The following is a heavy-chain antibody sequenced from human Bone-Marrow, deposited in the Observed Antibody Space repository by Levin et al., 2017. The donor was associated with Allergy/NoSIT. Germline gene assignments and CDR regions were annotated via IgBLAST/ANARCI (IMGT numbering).Heavy chain of an antibody. CDR2: ISGSGRST. D-gene: IGHD6-6*01. V-gene: IGHV3-23*01. CDR1: GFPYSTSA. Sequence: GESLKISCAASGFPYSTSAMSWVRQAPGKGLEWVSTISGSGRSTYYADSVKGRFTISRDNSKNTLYLQINSLRAEDTAVYYCVKGWSSSWSHFDYWGQGTLVTVSS. CDR3: VKGWSSSWSHFDY. J-gene: IGHJ4*02.